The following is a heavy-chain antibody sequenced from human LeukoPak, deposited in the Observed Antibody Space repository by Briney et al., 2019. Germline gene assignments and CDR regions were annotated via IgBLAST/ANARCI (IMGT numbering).Heavy chain of an antibody. CDR2: IIPIFGTA. V-gene: IGHV1-69*06. Sequence: SVKVSCKASGGTFSSYAISWVRQAPGQGLEWMGGIIPIFGTANYAQKFQGRVTITADKSTSIAYMELSSLRSKDTAVYYGARDKGVYRASLLNWFDPGGQGTLVTVSS. J-gene: IGHJ5*02. CDR1: GGTFSSYA. D-gene: IGHD2-8*01. CDR3: ARDKGVYRASLLNWFDP.